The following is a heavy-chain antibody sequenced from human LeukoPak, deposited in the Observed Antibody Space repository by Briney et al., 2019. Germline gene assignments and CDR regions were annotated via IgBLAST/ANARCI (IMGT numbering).Heavy chain of an antibody. CDR2: IYYSGST. J-gene: IGHJ4*02. CDR1: GGSISSYY. CDR3: ARNPEGRLRGRHLDY. D-gene: IGHD3-16*01. Sequence: SETLSLTCTVSGGSISSYYWSWIRQPPGKGLEWIGYIYYSGSTNYNPSLKSRVTISVDTSKNQFSLKLSSVTAADTAVYYCARNPEGRLRGRHLDYWGQGTLVTVSS. V-gene: IGHV4-59*01.